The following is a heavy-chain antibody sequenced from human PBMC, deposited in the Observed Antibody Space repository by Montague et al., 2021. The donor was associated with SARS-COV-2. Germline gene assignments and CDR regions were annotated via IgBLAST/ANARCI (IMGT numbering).Heavy chain of an antibody. J-gene: IGHJ6*02. CDR3: ASHCGGGRCYFGMDV. D-gene: IGHD2-15*01. Sequence: SETLSLTCDVYGGSFSSYWSWIRQPPLRGLEWVGQISHGGGTNYXPSLESRVTISVDTSKNQVSLKLSSVTAADTAVYYCASHCGGGRCYFGMDVWGQGTTVTVSS. CDR2: ISHGGGT. V-gene: IGHV4-34*01. CDR1: GGSFSSY.